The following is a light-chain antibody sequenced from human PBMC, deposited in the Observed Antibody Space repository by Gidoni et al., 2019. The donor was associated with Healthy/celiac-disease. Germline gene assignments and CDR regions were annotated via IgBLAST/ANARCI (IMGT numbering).Light chain of an antibody. J-gene: IGKJ4*01. CDR2: AAS. V-gene: IGKV1-39*01. CDR1: QNISSY. Sequence: DIQMTQSPSSLSASVGDRVTITCRASQNISSYLNWYQQKPGKAPKLLIYAASSLESGVPSRFSGSGSGTDFTLTISSLQPEDIATYYCQQSYSTPPLTFGGGTKVEIK. CDR3: QQSYSTPPLT.